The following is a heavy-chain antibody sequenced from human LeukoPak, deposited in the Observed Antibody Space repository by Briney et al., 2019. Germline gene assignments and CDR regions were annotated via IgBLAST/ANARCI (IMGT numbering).Heavy chain of an antibody. D-gene: IGHD1-26*01. CDR3: ARDPYSGTYGNTYYYYMDV. J-gene: IGHJ6*03. V-gene: IGHV3-30*12. Sequence: PGGSLRLSCAASGFTFSSYGMHWVRQAPGKGLEWVAIISYDGGNKYYADSVKGRFTISRDNSKNTLYLQMNSLRVEDTAVYYCARDPYSGTYGNTYYYYMDVWGKGTTVTISS. CDR1: GFTFSSYG. CDR2: ISYDGGNK.